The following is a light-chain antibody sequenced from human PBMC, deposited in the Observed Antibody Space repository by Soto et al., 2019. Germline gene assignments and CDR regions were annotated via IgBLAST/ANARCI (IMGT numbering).Light chain of an antibody. Sequence: DIVLTQSPATLSLSPGERATLSCRASQSVSRYLAWYQQKPGQAPRLLIYDISNRATGVTARCSGSESGTDLTLTISSLESEDFSVYYCQHRTNWPPIHPFGPETKVDIK. CDR1: QSVSRY. CDR3: QHRTNWPPIHP. V-gene: IGKV3-11*01. J-gene: IGKJ3*01. CDR2: DIS.